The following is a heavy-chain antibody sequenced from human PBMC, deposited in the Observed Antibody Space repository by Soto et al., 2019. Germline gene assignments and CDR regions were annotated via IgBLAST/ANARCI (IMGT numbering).Heavy chain of an antibody. V-gene: IGHV3-53*01. Sequence: EERLVQSGGGLVQPGGSLRLSCAASGFSVGGNYMSWVRQAPGKGLELVSLIYSGGNPFYADSMKGRFTLSRDNPNNMLYLQMDSLRAEDTAVYYCARGPNSDCCGQGTLVIVSS. CDR3: ARGPNSDC. CDR1: GFSVGGNY. D-gene: IGHD2-21*01. J-gene: IGHJ4*02. CDR2: IYSGGNP.